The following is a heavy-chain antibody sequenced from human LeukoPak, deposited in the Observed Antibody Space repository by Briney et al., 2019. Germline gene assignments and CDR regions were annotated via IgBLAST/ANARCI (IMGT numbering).Heavy chain of an antibody. CDR2: ITPIFGTA. Sequence: SVKVSCKASGGTFNRYAVTWVRQAPGQGLEWMGGITPIFGTANYAQKFQGRVTITTDESTDTAYMELTSLTSEDTAVYYCASGKYGLRGWFDPWGQGTLVTVSP. CDR1: GGTFNRYA. J-gene: IGHJ5*02. D-gene: IGHD4-17*01. CDR3: ASGKYGLRGWFDP. V-gene: IGHV1-69*05.